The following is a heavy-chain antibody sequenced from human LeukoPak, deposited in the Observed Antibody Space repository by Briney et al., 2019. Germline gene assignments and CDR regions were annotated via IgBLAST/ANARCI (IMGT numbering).Heavy chain of an antibody. Sequence: GGSLRLSCAASGFTFSSCWVSWVRQAPGKGLEWVANIKQDGSEKYYVDSVKGRFTISRDNSKNTLYLQMNSLRAEDTAVYYCAKARMGIAAAGTFFDYWGQGTLVTVSS. CDR2: IKQDGSEK. V-gene: IGHV3-7*03. J-gene: IGHJ4*02. CDR3: AKARMGIAAAGTFFDY. D-gene: IGHD6-13*01. CDR1: GFTFSSCW.